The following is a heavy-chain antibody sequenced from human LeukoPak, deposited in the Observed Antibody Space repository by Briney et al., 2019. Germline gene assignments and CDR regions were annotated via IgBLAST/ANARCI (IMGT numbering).Heavy chain of an antibody. CDR1: GSTFSSYA. Sequence: GGSLRLSCAASGSTFSSYAMHWVRQAPGKGLEWVAVISYDGSNKYYADSVKGRFTISRDNSKNTLYLQMNSLRAEDTAVYYCATSPWGYYDSSASNLFDYWGQGTLVTVSS. CDR2: ISYDGSNK. CDR3: ATSPWGYYDSSASNLFDY. V-gene: IGHV3-30-3*01. D-gene: IGHD3-22*01. J-gene: IGHJ4*02.